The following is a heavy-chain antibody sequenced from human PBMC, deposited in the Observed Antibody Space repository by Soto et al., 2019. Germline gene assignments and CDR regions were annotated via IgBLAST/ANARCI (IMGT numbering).Heavy chain of an antibody. D-gene: IGHD2-15*01. Sequence: QVQLVESGGGVVQPGRSLTLSCAASGFTFSSYGMHRVRQAPGKGLEWVAVIWCDGSNKYYAASVKGRFTISRDNCKNRLYLQMNSLRAEDTAVYYCARDGGGHYYYGMDVWGQGTTVTVSS. V-gene: IGHV3-33*01. J-gene: IGHJ6*02. CDR1: GFTFSSYG. CDR3: ARDGGGHYYYGMDV. CDR2: IWCDGSNK.